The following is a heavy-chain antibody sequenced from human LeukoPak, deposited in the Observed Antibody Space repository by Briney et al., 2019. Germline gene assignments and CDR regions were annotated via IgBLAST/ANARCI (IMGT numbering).Heavy chain of an antibody. Sequence: ASVKVSCKASGYTFTGYYMHWVRQAPGQGLEWMGRINPNSGGTNYAQKFQGRVTMTRDTSISTAYIELSRLRSDDTAVYYCARDRARSGYKSDYWRQGTLVTVSS. D-gene: IGHD3-22*01. CDR3: ARDRARSGYKSDY. J-gene: IGHJ4*02. CDR1: GYTFTGYY. CDR2: INPNSGGT. V-gene: IGHV1-2*06.